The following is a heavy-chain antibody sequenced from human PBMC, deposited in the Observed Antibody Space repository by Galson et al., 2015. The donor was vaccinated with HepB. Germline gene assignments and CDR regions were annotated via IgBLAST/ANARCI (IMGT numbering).Heavy chain of an antibody. CDR3: ARDRVPYYGPPWFDP. V-gene: IGHV4-39*07. D-gene: IGHD3-10*01. CDR1: GGSISSSSYY. CDR2: IYYSGST. Sequence: LSLTCTVSGGSISSSSYYWGWIRQPPGKGLEWIGSIYYSGSTYYNPSLKSRVTISVDTSKNQFSLKLSSVTAADTAVYYCARDRVPYYGPPWFDPWGQGTLVTVSS. J-gene: IGHJ5*02.